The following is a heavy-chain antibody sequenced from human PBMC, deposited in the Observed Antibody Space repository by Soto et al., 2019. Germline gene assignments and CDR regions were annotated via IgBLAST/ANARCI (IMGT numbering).Heavy chain of an antibody. J-gene: IGHJ4*02. CDR1: GGYISSYY. D-gene: IGHD3-22*01. Sequence: SETLSLTCTVSGGYISSYYCSWIRQPPGKGLEWIGYIYYSGSTNYNPSLKSRVTISVDTSKNQFSLKLSSVTAADTAVYYCARDNGREQYYDSSGYWYYFDYWGQGTLVTVSS. V-gene: IGHV4-59*01. CDR2: IYYSGST. CDR3: ARDNGREQYYDSSGYWYYFDY.